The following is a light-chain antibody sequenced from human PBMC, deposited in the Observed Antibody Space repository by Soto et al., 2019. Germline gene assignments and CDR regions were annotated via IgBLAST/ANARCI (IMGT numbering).Light chain of an antibody. V-gene: IGLV2-11*01. CDR1: SSDVGGYNY. CDR3: CPYAGTTGV. CDR2: DVS. J-gene: IGLJ1*01. Sequence: QSVLTQPRSVSGSPGQSVTISCTGTSSDVGGYNYVSWYQQHPGKAPKLMIYDVSKRPSGVPDRFSGSKSGNTASLTISGLQAEDEADYYCCPYAGTTGVFGNGTKVTVL.